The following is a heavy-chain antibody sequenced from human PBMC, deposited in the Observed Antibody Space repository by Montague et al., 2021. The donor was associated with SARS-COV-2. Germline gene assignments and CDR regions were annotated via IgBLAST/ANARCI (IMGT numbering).Heavy chain of an antibody. CDR2: FCYTEST. D-gene: IGHD2-2*01. CDR3: ARAQTTCFIANCVNYSDY. Sequence: SETLSLTCSSLGSWNSGADRTSTRLNSSHGSKSHADFCYTESTKYNPSLKSRVTISIDTSKNQFSLKLRSVTAADTAVYFCARAQTTCFIANCVNYSDYWGQGALVTVSS. V-gene: IGHV4-61*01. J-gene: IGHJ4*02. CDR1: GSWNSGADRT.